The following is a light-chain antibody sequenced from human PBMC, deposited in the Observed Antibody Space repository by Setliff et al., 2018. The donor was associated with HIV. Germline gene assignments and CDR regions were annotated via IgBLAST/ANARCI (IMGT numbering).Light chain of an antibody. J-gene: IGLJ1*01. Sequence: QSVLTQPPSVSGSPGQSVTISCTGTSSDVGYYNRVSWYQQPPGTVPRLMIYEVSSRPSGVPDRFSGSKSGNTASLTISGLQAEDEADYYCASRTAGSTPYVFGTGTNVTVL. CDR2: EVS. CDR1: SSDVGYYNR. CDR3: ASRTAGSTPYV. V-gene: IGLV2-18*02.